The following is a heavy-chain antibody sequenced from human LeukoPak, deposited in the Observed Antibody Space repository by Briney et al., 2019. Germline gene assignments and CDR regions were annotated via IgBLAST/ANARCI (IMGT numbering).Heavy chain of an antibody. V-gene: IGHV4-39*01. D-gene: IGHD6-13*01. CDR3: ARGRPAAGQYFFDY. CDR1: GASISSSSSY. Sequence: SETLSLTCTVSGASISSSSSYWAWIRQPPGKGLEWIGSINYSGSTYYNPSLKRRVTISVDTSKEQFSLKLSSVTAADAAVYYCARGRPAAGQYFFDYWGQGALVTVSS. J-gene: IGHJ4*02. CDR2: INYSGST.